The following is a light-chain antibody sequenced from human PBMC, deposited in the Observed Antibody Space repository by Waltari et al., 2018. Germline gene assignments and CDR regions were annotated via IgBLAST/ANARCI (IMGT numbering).Light chain of an antibody. Sequence: ELVLTQSPDTLSLSPGDRATLSCGAGQSVSRTLAWYQQKPGQAPRLLIYDASSRATGVPDRFSGSGSGTDFSLTISRLEPEDFAVYYCQKYGTLPATFGQGTKVEIK. CDR3: QKYGTLPAT. CDR1: QSVSRT. V-gene: IGKV3-20*01. J-gene: IGKJ1*01. CDR2: DAS.